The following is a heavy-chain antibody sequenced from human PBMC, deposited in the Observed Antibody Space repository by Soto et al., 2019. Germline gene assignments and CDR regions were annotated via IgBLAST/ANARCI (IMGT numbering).Heavy chain of an antibody. CDR2: IYYSGST. J-gene: IGHJ6*02. V-gene: IGHV4-59*01. D-gene: IGHD4-4*01. Sequence: SEALSLTCTVAGGCISSYYWSWIRQPPGKGLEWIGYIYYSGSTNYNPSLKSRVTISVDTSKNQFSLKLSSVTAADTAVYYCARGGRASDYSNYVPYYYYYGMDVWGQGTTVTVSS. CDR1: GGCISSYY. CDR3: ARGGRASDYSNYVPYYYYYGMDV.